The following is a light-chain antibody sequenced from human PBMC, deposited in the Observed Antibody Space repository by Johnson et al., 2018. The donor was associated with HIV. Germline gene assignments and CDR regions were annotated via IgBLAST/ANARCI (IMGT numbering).Light chain of an antibody. Sequence: HSVLTQPPSVSAAPGQKVIISCSGSSSNIGNNYVSWYQQLPGTAPKLLIYENNKRPSGIRDRFSGSKSGTSATLGITGLQTGDEADYYCGTWDSSLSAYVIGTGTKVTVL. J-gene: IGLJ1*01. V-gene: IGLV1-51*02. CDR3: GTWDSSLSAYV. CDR1: SSNIGNNY. CDR2: ENN.